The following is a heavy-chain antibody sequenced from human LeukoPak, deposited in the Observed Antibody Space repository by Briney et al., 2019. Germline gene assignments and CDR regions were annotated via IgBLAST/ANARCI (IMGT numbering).Heavy chain of an antibody. CDR3: ARASAVVTAEYFQH. J-gene: IGHJ1*01. CDR2: ISAYNGNT. Sequence: ASVKVSCKASGYTFTSYGISWVRQAPGQGLEWMGWISAYNGNTNYAQKLQGRVTMTTDTSTSTAYMELRSLRSDDTAVYYCARASAVVTAEYFQHWGQGTLVTVSS. CDR1: GYTFTSYG. D-gene: IGHD4-23*01. V-gene: IGHV1-18*01.